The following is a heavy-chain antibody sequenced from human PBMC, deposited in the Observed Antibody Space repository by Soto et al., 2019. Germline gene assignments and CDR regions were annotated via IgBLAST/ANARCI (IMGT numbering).Heavy chain of an antibody. D-gene: IGHD6-13*01. CDR1: GYSFISYG. J-gene: IGHJ4*02. CDR2: ISAYNGNT. V-gene: IGHV1-18*01. Sequence: ASVKVSCKASGYSFISYGISWVRQAPGQGLEWMGWISAYNGNTNYAQKLQGRVTMTTDTSTSTALMELRSLRSDDTAVYYCAKDAIAAPGVFDYWGQGTLVTVSS. CDR3: AKDAIAAPGVFDY.